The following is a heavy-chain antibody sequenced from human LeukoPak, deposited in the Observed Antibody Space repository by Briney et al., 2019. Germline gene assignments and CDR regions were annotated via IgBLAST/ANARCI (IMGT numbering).Heavy chain of an antibody. V-gene: IGHV4-4*07. CDR3: ARGDYSYGHYYYYMGV. Sequence: SETLSLTCTVSGASISSYYWSWIRQPAGKGLEWIGRIYTSGSTNYNPSLKSRVTMSVDTSKNQFSLKLSSVTAADTAVYYCARGDYSYGHYYYYMGVWGKGTTVTISS. CDR1: GASISSYY. D-gene: IGHD5-18*01. CDR2: IYTSGST. J-gene: IGHJ6*03.